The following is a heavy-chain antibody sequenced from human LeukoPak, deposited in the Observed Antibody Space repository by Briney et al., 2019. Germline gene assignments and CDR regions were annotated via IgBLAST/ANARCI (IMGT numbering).Heavy chain of an antibody. D-gene: IGHD3-10*01. CDR3: ARDRGAYGSGSYYTWFDP. CDR1: GGSISSYY. V-gene: IGHV4-59*01. CDR2: IYYSGST. J-gene: IGHJ5*02. Sequence: PSETLSLTCTVSGGSISSYYWSWIRQPPGKGLEWIGYIYYSGSTNYNPSLKSRVTISVDTSKNQFSLKLSSVTAADTAVYYCARDRGAYGSGSYYTWFDPWGQGTLVTVSS.